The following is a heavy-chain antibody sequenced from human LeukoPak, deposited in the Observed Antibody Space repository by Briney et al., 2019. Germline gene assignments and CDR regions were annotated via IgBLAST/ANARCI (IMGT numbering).Heavy chain of an antibody. J-gene: IGHJ4*02. CDR1: GFTFSSYA. CDR2: ISSSGGST. CDR3: AKFRGLVNLYPLNPPDY. Sequence: GGSLRLSCAASGFTFSSYAMSWVRQAPGKGLEWVSAISSSGGSTYYADPVKGRFTISRDNSKNTLYLQMNSLRAEDTAVYYCAKFRGLVNLYPLNPPDYWGQGTLVTVSS. D-gene: IGHD2-2*02. V-gene: IGHV3-23*01.